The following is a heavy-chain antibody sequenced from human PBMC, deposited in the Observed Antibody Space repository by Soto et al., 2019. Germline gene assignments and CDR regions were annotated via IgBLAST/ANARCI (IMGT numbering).Heavy chain of an antibody. V-gene: IGHV1-18*01. CDR1: GYTFTNFG. CDR2: ISAYNGNT. Sequence: QVQLVQSGAEVKKPGASVKVSCKASGYTFTNFGISWVRQTPGQGLEWMGWISAYNGNTNYAQNFQGRVTMTTDTSTSTADMELRSLRSADTAVYYCAGGGTPIDYWGQGTLVTVSS. CDR3: AGGGTPIDY. D-gene: IGHD3-16*01. J-gene: IGHJ4*02.